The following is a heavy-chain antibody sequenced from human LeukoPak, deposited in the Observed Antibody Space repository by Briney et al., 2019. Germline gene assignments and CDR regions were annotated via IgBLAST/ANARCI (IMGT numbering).Heavy chain of an antibody. CDR3: ARVPPVQLDRSGGAFDI. Sequence: ASVKVSCKASGGTFSSYAISWVQQAPGQGLEWMGGIIPIFGTANYAQKFQGRVTITADESTSTAYMELSSLRSEDTAVYYCARVPPVQLDRSGGAFDIWGQGTMVTVSS. J-gene: IGHJ3*02. CDR2: IIPIFGTA. V-gene: IGHV1-69*13. D-gene: IGHD1-1*01. CDR1: GGTFSSYA.